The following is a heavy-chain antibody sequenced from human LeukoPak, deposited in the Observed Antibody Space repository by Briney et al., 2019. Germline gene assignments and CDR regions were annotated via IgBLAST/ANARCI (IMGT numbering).Heavy chain of an antibody. Sequence: GGSLRLSCAASGFTFSDYYMSWIRQAPGKGLEWVSYISSSGSTIYYADSVKGRFTISRDNSKNTLYLQMNSLRAEDTAVYYCARDRLAAALDYWGQGTLVTVSS. J-gene: IGHJ4*02. D-gene: IGHD6-13*01. CDR2: ISSSGSTI. V-gene: IGHV3-11*04. CDR3: ARDRLAAALDY. CDR1: GFTFSDYY.